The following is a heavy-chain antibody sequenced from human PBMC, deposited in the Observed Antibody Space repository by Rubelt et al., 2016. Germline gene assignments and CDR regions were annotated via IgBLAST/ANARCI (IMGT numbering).Heavy chain of an antibody. V-gene: IGHV3-21*01. Sequence: GGGLVQPGGSLRLSCAASGFTFSNYAMNWVRRAPGKGLEWVSSISSSSSFIYYADSVKGRFTISRDDAKNSLYLQMNSLRAEDTAVYYCARAYSSSSPFGYWGQGTLVTVSS. CDR2: ISSSSSFI. CDR1: GFTFSNYA. CDR3: ARAYSSSSPFGY. J-gene: IGHJ4*02. D-gene: IGHD6-6*01.